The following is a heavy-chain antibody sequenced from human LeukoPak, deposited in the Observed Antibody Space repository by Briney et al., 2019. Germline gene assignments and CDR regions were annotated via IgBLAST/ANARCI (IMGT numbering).Heavy chain of an antibody. V-gene: IGHV4-4*08. CDR2: IHPSGST. J-gene: IGHJ4*02. CDR1: GASISEYY. D-gene: IGHD5-18*01. CDR3: ARGLDTAKVGY. Sequence: SETLSLTCTVSGASISEYYWTWIRQPPGKGLEWLGHIHPSGSTYSNPSLRSRVTVSVDTPKNQFSLTLNSVTAADTAMHFCARGLDTAKVGYWGQGTLVTVSS.